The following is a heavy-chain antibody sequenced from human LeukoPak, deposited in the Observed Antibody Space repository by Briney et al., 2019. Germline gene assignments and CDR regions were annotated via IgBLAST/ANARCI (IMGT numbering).Heavy chain of an antibody. CDR1: GFAFSSYA. J-gene: IGHJ1*01. CDR2: ISSNGGST. D-gene: IGHD3-10*01. V-gene: IGHV3-64D*06. Sequence: RGSLRLSCSASGFAFSSYAMHWVRQAPGKGLEYVSAISSNGGSTYYADSVKGRFTISRDNSKNTLYLQMSSLRAEDTAVYYCVRHMVRGIVVNEYFQHWGQGTLVTVSS. CDR3: VRHMVRGIVVNEYFQH.